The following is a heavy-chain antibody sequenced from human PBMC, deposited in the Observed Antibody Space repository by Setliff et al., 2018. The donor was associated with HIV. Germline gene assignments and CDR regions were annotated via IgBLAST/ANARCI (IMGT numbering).Heavy chain of an antibody. CDR1: GFTFSSYA. D-gene: IGHD6-19*01. Sequence: PGGSLRFSCAASGFTFSSYAMHWVRQAPGKGLVWVSRINSDGSSISYADSVKGRFTISRDNAKNTLYLQMNSLRGEDTAVYYCARHSDWYGNDAFDIWGQGTRVTVS. CDR2: INSDGSSI. J-gene: IGHJ3*02. V-gene: IGHV3-74*01. CDR3: ARHSDWYGNDAFDI.